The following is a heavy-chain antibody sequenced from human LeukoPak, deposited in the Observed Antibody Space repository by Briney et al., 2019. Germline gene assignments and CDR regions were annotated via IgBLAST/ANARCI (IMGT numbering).Heavy chain of an antibody. CDR1: GGSISSSTHY. V-gene: IGHV4-39*01. J-gene: IGHJ4*02. CDR2: IYYSGST. CDR3: ARQGDYIWGSYRNPFDY. Sequence: SETLSLTCTVSGGSISSSTHYWGWIRQPPGKGLEYIATIYYSGSTYYNPSLKSRVTISVDTSKNQLSLKLSSVTAADAAVYYCARQGDYIWGSYRNPFDYWGQGTLVTVSS. D-gene: IGHD3-16*02.